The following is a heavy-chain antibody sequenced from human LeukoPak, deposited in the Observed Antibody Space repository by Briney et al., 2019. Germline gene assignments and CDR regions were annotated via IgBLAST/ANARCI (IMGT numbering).Heavy chain of an antibody. Sequence: GGSLRLSCAASGFNFNNYVMHWVRQAPGKGLEWVSAISGSGGSTYYADSVKGRFTISRDNSKNTLYLQMNSLRAEDTAVYYCAREKYSYGGVFDYWGQGTLVTVSS. CDR2: ISGSGGST. V-gene: IGHV3-23*01. D-gene: IGHD5-18*01. J-gene: IGHJ4*02. CDR3: AREKYSYGGVFDY. CDR1: GFNFNNYV.